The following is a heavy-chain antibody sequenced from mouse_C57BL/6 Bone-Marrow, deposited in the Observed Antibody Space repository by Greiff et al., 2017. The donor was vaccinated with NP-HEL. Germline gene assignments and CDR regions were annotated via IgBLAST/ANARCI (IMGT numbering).Heavy chain of an antibody. D-gene: IGHD2-5*01. CDR2: INYDGSST. Sequence: EVQVVESEGGLVQPGSSMKLSCTASGFTFSDYYMAWVRQVPEKGLEWVANINYDGSSTYYLDSLKSRFIISRDNAKNILYLQMSSLKSEDTATYYCAREDYSNFYYAMDYWGQGTSVTVSS. CDR3: AREDYSNFYYAMDY. V-gene: IGHV5-16*01. CDR1: GFTFSDYY. J-gene: IGHJ4*01.